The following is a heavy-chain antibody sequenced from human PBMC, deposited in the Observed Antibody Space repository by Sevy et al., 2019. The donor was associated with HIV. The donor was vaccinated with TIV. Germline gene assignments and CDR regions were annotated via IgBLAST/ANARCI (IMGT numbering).Heavy chain of an antibody. J-gene: IGHJ4*02. CDR1: GGSVSSSDYY. Sequence: SETLSLTCTVSGGSVSSSDYYWSWIRQPPGKGLQWVGYIYYSGGTYYNPFLNSRVSMSVDTSKNQFSLKLSSVTAADTAVYYCASKRGYSSGPFDYWDQGTLVTVSS. V-gene: IGHV4-30-4*01. CDR2: IYYSGGT. CDR3: ASKRGYSSGPFDY. D-gene: IGHD5-18*01.